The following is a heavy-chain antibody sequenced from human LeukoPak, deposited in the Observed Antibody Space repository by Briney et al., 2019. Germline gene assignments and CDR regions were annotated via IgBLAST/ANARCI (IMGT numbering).Heavy chain of an antibody. Sequence: SQTLSLTCAISGDSVSSNSAAWNWIRQSPSRGLEWLGRTYYRSKWYNDYAVSVKSRITINPDTSKNQFSLQLNSVTPEDTAVYYCARGSITMVRGVMRGFDYWGQGTLVTVSS. CDR2: TYYRSKWYN. V-gene: IGHV6-1*01. D-gene: IGHD3-10*01. CDR1: GDSVSSNSAA. J-gene: IGHJ4*02. CDR3: ARGSITMVRGVMRGFDY.